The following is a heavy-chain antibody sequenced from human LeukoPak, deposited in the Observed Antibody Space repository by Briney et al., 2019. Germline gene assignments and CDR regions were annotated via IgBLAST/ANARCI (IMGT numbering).Heavy chain of an antibody. CDR1: GFTFSSYS. V-gene: IGHV3-21*01. D-gene: IGHD3-22*01. J-gene: IGHJ1*01. Sequence: GALRLSCAASGFTFSSYSMNWVRQAPGKGLEWVSSISSSSSYIYYADSVKGRFTISRDNAKNSLYPQMNSLRAEDTAVYYCARGLTYYYDSSGYRLEYFQHWGQGTLVTVSS. CDR2: ISSSSSYI. CDR3: ARGLTYYYDSSGYRLEYFQH.